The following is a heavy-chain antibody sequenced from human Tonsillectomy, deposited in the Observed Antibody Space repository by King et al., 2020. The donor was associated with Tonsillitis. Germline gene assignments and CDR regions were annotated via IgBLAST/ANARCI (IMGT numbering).Heavy chain of an antibody. Sequence: QLVQSGAEVKKTGSSVKVSCKASGYTFTYRYLHWVRQTPGQALEWMGWITPFNGNTNYAQKFQDRVTITGDRSMSTAYMELSSLRSEDTAMYYCAQGQNNSGYGGMDVWGQGTTVTVSS. J-gene: IGHJ6*02. CDR1: GYTFTYRY. CDR2: ITPFNGNT. D-gene: IGHD5-12*01. V-gene: IGHV1-45*02. CDR3: AQGQNNSGYGGMDV.